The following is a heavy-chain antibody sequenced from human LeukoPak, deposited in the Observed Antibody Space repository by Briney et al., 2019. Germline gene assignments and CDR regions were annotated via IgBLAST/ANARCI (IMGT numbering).Heavy chain of an antibody. D-gene: IGHD6-6*01. V-gene: IGHV3-9*01. CDR2: ISWNSGSI. Sequence: GGSLRLSCAASGFTFSGSAMHWVRQASGKGLEWVSSISWNSGSIAYADSVKGRFTISRDNAKNSLYLQMNSLRAEDTAFYYCAKATYSTSPGYYFDYWGQGTLVTVSS. CDR3: AKATYSTSPGYYFDY. J-gene: IGHJ4*02. CDR1: GFTFSGSA.